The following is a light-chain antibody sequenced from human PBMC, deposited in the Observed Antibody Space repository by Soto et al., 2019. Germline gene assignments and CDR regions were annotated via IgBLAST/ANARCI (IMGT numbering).Light chain of an antibody. J-gene: IGLJ2*01. V-gene: IGLV2-14*01. CDR3: CSYTISTTLGAVV. CDR2: DVN. CDR1: SSDVGGYNS. Sequence: QSVLTQPASVSGSPGQSITISCTGTSSDVGGYNSVSWYQQHPGKAPKLIIYDVNNRPSGVSTRFSGSKSGNTASLTISGLQAEDEADYYCCSYTISTTLGAVVFGGGTKLTVL.